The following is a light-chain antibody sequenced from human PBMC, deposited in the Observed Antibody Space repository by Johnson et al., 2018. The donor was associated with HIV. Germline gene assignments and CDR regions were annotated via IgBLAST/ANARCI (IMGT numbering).Light chain of an antibody. CDR3: GTWDNSRSTGGV. Sequence: QSVLTQPPSVSAAPGQKVTISCYGSSSNIGNNYISWYQQFPGTAPKLLIYENNRRPSGIPDRFSGSKSGTSATLDITGLQTGDEADYYCGTWDNSRSTGGVFGTGTNVTVL. CDR2: ENN. J-gene: IGLJ1*01. V-gene: IGLV1-51*02. CDR1: SSNIGNNY.